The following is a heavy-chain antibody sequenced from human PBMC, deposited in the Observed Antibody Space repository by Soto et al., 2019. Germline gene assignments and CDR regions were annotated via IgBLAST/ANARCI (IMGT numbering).Heavy chain of an antibody. CDR3: ARVGVGAYYFDY. D-gene: IGHD1-26*01. Sequence: EVQLVESGGGLVQPGGSLRLSCAASGFTFSSYWMHWVRQAPGKGLVWVSRINSDGSTTSYADPVKGRFTISRDNAKNTLYLQMNSLRAEDTTVYYCARVGVGAYYFDYWGQGTLVTVSS. J-gene: IGHJ4*02. V-gene: IGHV3-74*01. CDR2: INSDGSTT. CDR1: GFTFSSYW.